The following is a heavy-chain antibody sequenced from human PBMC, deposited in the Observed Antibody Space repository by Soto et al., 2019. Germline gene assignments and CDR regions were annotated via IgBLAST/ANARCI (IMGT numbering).Heavy chain of an antibody. V-gene: IGHV4-59*01. CDR3: ARDVAAAGGHSFDP. CDR1: GGSISSYY. CDR2: IYYSGST. D-gene: IGHD6-13*01. J-gene: IGHJ5*02. Sequence: SETLSLTCTVSGGSISSYYWSWIRQPPGKGLEWIGYIYYSGSTNYNPSLKSRVTISVDTSKNQFSLKLSSVTAADTAVYYCARDVAAAGGHSFDPWGQGTLVTVSS.